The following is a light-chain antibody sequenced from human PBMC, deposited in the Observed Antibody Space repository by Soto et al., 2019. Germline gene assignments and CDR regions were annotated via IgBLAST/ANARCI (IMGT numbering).Light chain of an antibody. CDR1: SSDVGFYNF. CDR2: EVT. V-gene: IGLV2-8*01. Sequence: QSVLSHPPSASGSPGHSLTISCTGTSSDVGFYNFVSWYQQRPGKAPKLVIYEVTKRPSGVSDRFSGSKSGSTASLTVSGLQADDEADYYCASYAGTKLFVFGSGTKVTVL. J-gene: IGLJ1*01. CDR3: ASYAGTKLFV.